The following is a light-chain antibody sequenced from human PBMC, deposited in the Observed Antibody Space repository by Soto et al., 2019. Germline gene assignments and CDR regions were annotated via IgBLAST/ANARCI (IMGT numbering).Light chain of an antibody. J-gene: IGKJ2*01. V-gene: IGKV3-15*01. CDR3: QQSNKWPYT. CDR2: GAS. Sequence: IVMTQSPATLSVSPGERATLSCRASQSVSSNLAWYQHKPGQAPRLLFYGASTRAAGIPARFSGGGSGTDFTLTISGLQSEDFAVYYCQQSNKWPYTFGRGPSWRSN. CDR1: QSVSSN.